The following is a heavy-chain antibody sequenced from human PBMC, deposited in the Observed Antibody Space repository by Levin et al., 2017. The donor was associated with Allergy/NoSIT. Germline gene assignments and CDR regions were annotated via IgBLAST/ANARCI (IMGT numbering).Heavy chain of an antibody. D-gene: IGHD4-17*01. V-gene: IGHV3-15*01. Sequence: GESLKISCTASGFTFSDAWMSWVRQAPGKGLEWVGRIRSKTGGGTTDYAAFVTGRFTISRDDSKNTLYLQMNSLKTEDTAVYYCFHDTTTVTTWGQGTLVTVSS. CDR2: IRSKTGGGTT. CDR3: FHDTTTVTT. J-gene: IGHJ5*02. CDR1: GFTFSDAW.